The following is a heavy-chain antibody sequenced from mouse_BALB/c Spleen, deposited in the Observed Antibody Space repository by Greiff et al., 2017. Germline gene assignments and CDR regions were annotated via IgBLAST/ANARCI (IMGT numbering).Heavy chain of an antibody. CDR3: ARSKGWYLPYAMDY. V-gene: IGHV1-54*01. CDR2: INPGSGGT. CDR1: GYAFTNYL. J-gene: IGHJ4*01. Sequence: QVQLKESGAELVRPGTSVKVSCKASGYAFTNYLIEWVKQRPGQGLEWIGVINPGSGGTNYNEKFKGKATLTADKSSSTAYMQLSSLTSDDSAVYFCARSKGWYLPYAMDYWGQGTSVTVSS. D-gene: IGHD2-1*01.